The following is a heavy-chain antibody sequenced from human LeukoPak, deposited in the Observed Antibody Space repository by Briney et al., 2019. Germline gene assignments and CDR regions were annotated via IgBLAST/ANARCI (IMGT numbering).Heavy chain of an antibody. J-gene: IGHJ4*02. CDR1: GFTFSSYW. D-gene: IGHD1-26*01. CDR3: AKGVVGAIRGYPDY. CDR2: IKQDGSEK. V-gene: IGHV3-7*03. Sequence: GGSLRLSCAASGFTFSSYWMSWVRQAPGKGLEWVVNIKQDGSEKYYVDSVKGRFTISRDNAKNSLYLQMNSLRAEDMALYYCAKGVVGAIRGYPDYWGQGTLVTVSS.